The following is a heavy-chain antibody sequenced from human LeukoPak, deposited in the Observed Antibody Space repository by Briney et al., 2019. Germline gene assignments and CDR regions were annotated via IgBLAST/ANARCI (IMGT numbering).Heavy chain of an antibody. CDR1: GFTFSSYW. V-gene: IGHV3-7*01. D-gene: IGHD3-22*01. J-gene: IGHJ4*02. Sequence: PGGALRLTCASSGFTFSSYWMSWVRQAPGKGLEGVANIKQDGSEKYYVDSVKGRFTNSRDNAKNSLYPQMNSLRAEDTAVYYCAREASDYFDRSGYYSFDFWGQGTLVTVSS. CDR2: IKQDGSEK. CDR3: AREASDYFDRSGYYSFDF.